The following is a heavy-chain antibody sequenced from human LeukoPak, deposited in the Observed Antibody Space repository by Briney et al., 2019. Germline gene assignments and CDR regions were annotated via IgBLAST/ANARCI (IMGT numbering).Heavy chain of an antibody. D-gene: IGHD6-13*01. Sequence: GGSLRLSCAASGFTFSSYSMNWVRQAPGKGLEWVSYISSSSSTIYYADSVKGRFTISRDNAKNSLYLQMNSLRAEDTAVYYCARAGSWPDQYYFDYWGQGTLVTVSS. CDR2: ISSSSSTI. CDR1: GFTFSSYS. J-gene: IGHJ4*02. V-gene: IGHV3-48*01. CDR3: ARAGSWPDQYYFDY.